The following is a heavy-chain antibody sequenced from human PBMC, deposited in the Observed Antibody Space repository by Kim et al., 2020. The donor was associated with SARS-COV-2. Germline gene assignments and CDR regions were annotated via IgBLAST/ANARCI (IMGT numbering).Heavy chain of an antibody. D-gene: IGHD5-18*01. J-gene: IGHJ6*02. CDR2: INPNSGGT. Sequence: ASVKVSCKASGYTFTGYYMHWVRQAPGQGLEWMGWINPNSGGTNYAQKFQGRVTMTRDTSISTAYMELSRLRSDDTAVYYCARMEEGQIQLWSSYYYYGMDVWGQGTTVTVSS. CDR1: GYTFTGYY. V-gene: IGHV1-2*02. CDR3: ARMEEGQIQLWSSYYYYGMDV.